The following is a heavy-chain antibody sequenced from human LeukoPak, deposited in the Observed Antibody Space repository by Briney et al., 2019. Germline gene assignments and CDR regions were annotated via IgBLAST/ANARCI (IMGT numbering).Heavy chain of an antibody. CDR1: GFTVSSNF. Sequence: GGSLRLSCAASGFTVSSNFMNWVRQAPGKGLEWISYISRSNSTIYYADSVEGRFTISRDNTRNTLYPQMNSLRDEDTGVYYCAIMHGYYDGSGFWVQWGQETLVTVSS. CDR2: ISRSNSTI. V-gene: IGHV3-48*02. CDR3: AIMHGYYDGSGFWVQ. D-gene: IGHD3-22*01. J-gene: IGHJ4*02.